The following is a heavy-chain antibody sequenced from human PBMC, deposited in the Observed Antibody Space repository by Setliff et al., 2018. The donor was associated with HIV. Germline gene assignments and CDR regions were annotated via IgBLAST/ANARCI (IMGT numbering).Heavy chain of an antibody. J-gene: IGHJ6*03. CDR2: IYHSGTT. CDR3: ARHGAYEAYYDYMDV. V-gene: IGHV4-4*02. CDR1: GGSISTINW. D-gene: IGHD5-12*01. Sequence: SETLSLTCAVSGGSISTINWWNWVRQPPGKGLEWIGEIYHSGTTYDNPSLKSRVTISVDTSKNQFSLKLSSVTAADTAVYYCARHGAYEAYYDYMDVWGKGTTVTVSS.